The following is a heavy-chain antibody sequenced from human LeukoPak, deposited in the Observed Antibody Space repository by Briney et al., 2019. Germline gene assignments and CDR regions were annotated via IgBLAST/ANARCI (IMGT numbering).Heavy chain of an antibody. J-gene: IGHJ4*02. D-gene: IGHD3-22*01. CDR3: ARRRLYDSSGYYPGWVEY. V-gene: IGHV1-2*02. CDR1: GYTFTGYY. Sequence: ASVTVSCKASGYTFTGYYVHWVRQAPGQGLEWMGWINPNSGGTNYAQKFQGRVTMTRDTSISTAYMELSRLRSDDTAVYYCARRRLYDSSGYYPGWVEYWGQVTLVTVSS. CDR2: INPNSGGT.